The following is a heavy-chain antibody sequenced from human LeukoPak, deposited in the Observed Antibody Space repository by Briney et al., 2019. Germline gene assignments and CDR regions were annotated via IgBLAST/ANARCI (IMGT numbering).Heavy chain of an antibody. J-gene: IGHJ4*02. Sequence: GGSLRLSCAASRFTVSSNYMSWVRQAPGKGLEWVSIIYSGGTIHYADSVKGRFTISRDNAKNSLYLQMNSLRAEDTAVYYCARDPYNSSWYDYWGQGTLVTVSS. CDR3: ARDPYNSSWYDY. D-gene: IGHD6-13*01. CDR2: IYSGGTI. CDR1: RFTVSSNY. V-gene: IGHV3-53*01.